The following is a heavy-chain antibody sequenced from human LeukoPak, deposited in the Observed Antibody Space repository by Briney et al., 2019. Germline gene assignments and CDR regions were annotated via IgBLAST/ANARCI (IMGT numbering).Heavy chain of an antibody. J-gene: IGHJ6*03. CDR3: ARGAQNHEYQRYYYYYYMDV. D-gene: IGHD2-2*01. CDR1: GGSFSGYY. V-gene: IGHV4-34*01. CDR2: INLSGST. Sequence: SETLSLTCDVYGGSFSGYYWSWIRQPPGKGLEWIGEINLSGSTNYNPSLKSRVTISVDTSKNQFSLKLSSVTAADTAVYYCARGAQNHEYQRYYYYYYMDVWGKGTTVTVSS.